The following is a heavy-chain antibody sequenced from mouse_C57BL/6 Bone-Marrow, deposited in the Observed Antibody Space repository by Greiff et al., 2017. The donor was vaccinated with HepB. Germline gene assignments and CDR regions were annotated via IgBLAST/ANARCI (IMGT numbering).Heavy chain of an antibody. D-gene: IGHD2-4*01. J-gene: IGHJ3*01. CDR3: ARLYYDYDWFAY. CDR2: IYPGDGDT. CDR1: GYAFSSYW. Sequence: VKVVESGAELVKPGASVKISCKASGYAFSSYWMNWVKQRPGKGLEWIGQIYPGDGDTNYNGKFKGKATLTADKSSSTAYMQLSSLTSEDSAVYFCARLYYDYDWFAYWGQGTLVTVAA. V-gene: IGHV1-80*01.